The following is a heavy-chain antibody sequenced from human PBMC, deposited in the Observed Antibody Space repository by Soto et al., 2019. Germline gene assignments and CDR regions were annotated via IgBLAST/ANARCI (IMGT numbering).Heavy chain of an antibody. D-gene: IGHD1-1*01. J-gene: IGHJ6*02. CDR2: INHSGST. V-gene: IGHV4-34*01. Sequence: SETLSLTCAVYGGSFSGYYWSWIRQPPGKGLEWIGEINHSGSTNYNPSLKSRVTISVDTSKNQFSLKLSSVTAEDTAVYYCARRVGWNGLSFVMDVWGQGSTVTVPS. CDR1: GGSFSGYY. CDR3: ARRVGWNGLSFVMDV.